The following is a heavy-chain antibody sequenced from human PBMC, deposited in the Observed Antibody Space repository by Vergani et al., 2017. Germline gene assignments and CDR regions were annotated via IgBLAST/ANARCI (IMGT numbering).Heavy chain of an antibody. CDR3: AKGIGITLSAGWGGMDY. D-gene: IGHD1-26*01. CDR2: ISGSGSSK. Sequence: EVHLFESGGGLIQPGGSLRISCAASGFTFYNYAMTLVRQAPGKGLQWVAGISGSGSSKFYEDSRKGRVTSSRDNSKNTLFLEINNLTTEDTATYFCAKGIGITLSAGWGGMDYWGQGTVVIVSS. V-gene: IGHV3-23*01. J-gene: IGHJ4*02. CDR1: GFTFYNYA.